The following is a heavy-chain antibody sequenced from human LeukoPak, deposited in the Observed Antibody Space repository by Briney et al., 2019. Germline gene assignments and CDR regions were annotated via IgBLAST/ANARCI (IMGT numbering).Heavy chain of an antibody. CDR1: GYSFTSYW. J-gene: IGHJ4*02. Sequence: GESLKISCKGSGYSFTSYWIGWVRQMPGEGLDWIGIIYPGDSETRYSPSFQGQVTISADKSISSAYLQWSSLKASDTAMYYCARHTAGGHADYWGQGSQVTVSS. CDR3: ARHTAGGHADY. D-gene: IGHD2-15*01. CDR2: IYPGDSET. V-gene: IGHV5-51*01.